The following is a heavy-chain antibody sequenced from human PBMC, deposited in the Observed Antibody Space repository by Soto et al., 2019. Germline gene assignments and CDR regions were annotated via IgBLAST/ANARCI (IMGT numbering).Heavy chain of an antibody. J-gene: IGHJ6*02. D-gene: IGHD2-15*01. CDR1: GVSITSYY. Sequence: QVQLEESGPGLVRPSETLSLTCSVSGVSITSYYWSWIRPSAGGGLEWMGRINTDGLSTYSPSFKSRLTMSPDTSKNQVSLRLISVTAADTAVYFCARVPVAVAATEDYYGLDVWGQGTTVTVSS. V-gene: IGHV4-4*07. CDR3: ARVPVAVAATEDYYGLDV. CDR2: INTDGLS.